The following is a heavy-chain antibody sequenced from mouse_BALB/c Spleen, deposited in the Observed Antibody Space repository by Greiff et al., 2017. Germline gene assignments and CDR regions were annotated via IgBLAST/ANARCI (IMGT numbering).Heavy chain of an antibody. CDR1: GYTFTSYW. Sequence: QVQLQQSGAELARPGASVKLSCKASGYTFTSYWMQWVKQRPGQGLEWIGAIYPGDGDTRYTQKFKGKATLTADKSSSTAYMQLSSLASEDSAVYYCARLYGSNYFDYWGQGTTLTVSS. CDR2: IYPGDGDT. V-gene: IGHV1-87*01. CDR3: ARLYGSNYFDY. D-gene: IGHD1-1*01. J-gene: IGHJ2*01.